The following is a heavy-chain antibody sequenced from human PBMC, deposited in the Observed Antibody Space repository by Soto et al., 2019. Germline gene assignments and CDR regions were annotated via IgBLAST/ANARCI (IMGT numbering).Heavy chain of an antibody. CDR1: GFTFINHW. J-gene: IGHJ5*02. V-gene: IGHV3-74*01. D-gene: IGHD1-26*01. Sequence: GGSLRLSCAASGFTFINHWMHWVRQVPGKGLVCVSRINSDGSSTNYADSVKGRFTISRDNAKNTLYLQMNSLRAEDTAVYYCAAGSGSYSWFDPWGQGTLVTVSS. CDR2: INSDGSST. CDR3: AAGSGSYSWFDP.